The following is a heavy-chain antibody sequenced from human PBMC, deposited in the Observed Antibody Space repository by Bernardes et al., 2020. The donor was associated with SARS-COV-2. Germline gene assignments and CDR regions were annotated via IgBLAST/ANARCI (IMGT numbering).Heavy chain of an antibody. J-gene: IGHJ3*02. CDR3: ARLISYDSSGYFVGAFDI. V-gene: IGHV4-61*03. Sequence: SETLSLTCTVSGGSVSSGTYHWSWIRQPPGKGLEWIGYISYSGITNYIPSLQSRITISSDTSKNHFSLKLSSVTAADTAVYYCARLISYDSSGYFVGAFDIWGQGTVVTVSS. CDR2: ISYSGIT. CDR1: GGSVSSGTYH. D-gene: IGHD3-22*01.